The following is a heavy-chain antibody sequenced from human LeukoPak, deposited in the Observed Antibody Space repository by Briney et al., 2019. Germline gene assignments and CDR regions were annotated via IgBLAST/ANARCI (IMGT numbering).Heavy chain of an antibody. CDR2: IYYSGST. CDR3: ARHRYGSGSYYYYYYYMDV. CDR1: GGSISSYY. J-gene: IGHJ6*03. Sequence: SETLSLTCTVSGGSISSYYWSWIRQPPGKGLEWIGYIYYSGSTNYNPSLKSRVTISVDTSKNQFSLKLSSVTAADTAVYYCARHRYGSGSYYYYYYYMDVWGKGTTVTISS. V-gene: IGHV4-59*08. D-gene: IGHD3-10*01.